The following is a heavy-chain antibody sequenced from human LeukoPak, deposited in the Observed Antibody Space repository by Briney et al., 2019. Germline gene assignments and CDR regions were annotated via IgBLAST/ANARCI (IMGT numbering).Heavy chain of an antibody. CDR1: GGSISSSSYY. D-gene: IGHD6-13*01. Sequence: SETLSLTCTVSGGSISSSSYYWGWIRQPPGKGLEWIGSIYYSGSTYYNPSLKSRVTISVDTSKNQFSLKLSSVTAADTAVYYCARLTAGRYYYGMDVWGQGTTVTVSS. J-gene: IGHJ6*02. CDR3: ARLTAGRYYYGMDV. CDR2: IYYSGST. V-gene: IGHV4-39*01.